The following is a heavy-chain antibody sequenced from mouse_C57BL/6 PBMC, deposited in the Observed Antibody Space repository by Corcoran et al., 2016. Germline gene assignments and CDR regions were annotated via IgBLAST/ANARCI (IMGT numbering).Heavy chain of an antibody. Sequence: VQLQQSGPELVKPGASVKISCKASGYTFTDYYMNWVKQRPGQGLEWIARIYPGSGNTYYNEKFKGKATLTAEKSSSTAYMQLSSLTSEDSAVYFCARGEASNYYGSRTFAYWGQGTLVTVSA. CDR2: IYPGSGNT. J-gene: IGHJ3*01. CDR1: GYTFTDYY. D-gene: IGHD1-1*01. CDR3: ARGEASNYYGSRTFAY. V-gene: IGHV1-76*01.